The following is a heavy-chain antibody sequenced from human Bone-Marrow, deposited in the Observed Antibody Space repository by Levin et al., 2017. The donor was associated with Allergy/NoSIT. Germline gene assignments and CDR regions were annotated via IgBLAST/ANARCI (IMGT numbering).Heavy chain of an antibody. Sequence: SLKISCAVSGFHVDDYAMHWVRQAPGKGLEWVSGITWNRGKKDYADSVKGRFTISRDNAKNSLYLQMNSLRTEDTALYYCAKDISGDGSNFDHWGQGTLVTVSS. CDR3: AKDISGDGSNFDH. J-gene: IGHJ4*02. V-gene: IGHV3-9*01. D-gene: IGHD5-24*01. CDR1: GFHVDDYA. CDR2: ITWNRGKK.